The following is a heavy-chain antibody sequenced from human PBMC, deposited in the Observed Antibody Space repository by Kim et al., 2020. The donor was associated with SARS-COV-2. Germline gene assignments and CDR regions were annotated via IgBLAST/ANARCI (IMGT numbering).Heavy chain of an antibody. Sequence: SETLSLTCTVSGGSISSSSYYWGWIRQPPGKGLEWIGSIYYSGSTYYNPSLKSRVTISVDTSKNQFSLKLSSVTAADTAVYYCARSVAGWFDPWGQGTL. V-gene: IGHV4-39*01. CDR3: ARSVAGWFDP. CDR2: IYYSGST. J-gene: IGHJ5*02. CDR1: GGSISSSSYY. D-gene: IGHD6-19*01.